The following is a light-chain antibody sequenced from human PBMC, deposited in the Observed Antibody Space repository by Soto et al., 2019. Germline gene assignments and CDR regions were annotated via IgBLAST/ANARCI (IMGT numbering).Light chain of an antibody. CDR3: QQYGDSPT. CDR2: GAS. V-gene: IGKV3-20*01. CDR1: QSVRSSY. Sequence: EIVLTQSPGTLSLSPGERATLSCRASQSVRSSYLAWYQQKPGQAPRLLIYGASSRATGIPDRFSGSGSGTDFTININRLEPEDLAVYDCQQYGDSPTFGGGTKVEIK. J-gene: IGKJ4*01.